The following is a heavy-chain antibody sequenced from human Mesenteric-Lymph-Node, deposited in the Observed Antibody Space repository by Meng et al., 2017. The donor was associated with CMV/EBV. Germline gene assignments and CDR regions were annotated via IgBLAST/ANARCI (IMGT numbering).Heavy chain of an antibody. D-gene: IGHD2-15*01. J-gene: IGHJ5*02. CDR3: ARDGALGSGLGCSGGSCYSNWFDP. Sequence: ASVKVSCKASGYTFTGYYMHWVRQAPGQGLEWMGWINPNTGATTYEQKFQGRVTMTRDTSISTAYMELSRLKSDDTAVYYCARDGALGSGLGCSGGSCYSNWFDPWGQGTLVTVSS. V-gene: IGHV1-2*02. CDR2: INPNTGAT. CDR1: GYTFTGYY.